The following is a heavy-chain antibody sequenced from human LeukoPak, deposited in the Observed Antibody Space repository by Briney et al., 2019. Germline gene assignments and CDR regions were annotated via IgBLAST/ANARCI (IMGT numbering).Heavy chain of an antibody. J-gene: IGHJ3*01. D-gene: IGHD2-15*01. V-gene: IGHV3-23*01. Sequence: GESLKISCAASGFTFSSYAMSWVRQAPGKGLEWVSAISGSVGTTYYADSVKGRFTISRDNSKNTLYLQMNSPRGDDTAVYYCARACSGGTCYFVAFDVWGQGTMVTVSA. CDR1: GFTFSSYA. CDR3: ARACSGGTCYFVAFDV. CDR2: ISGSVGTT.